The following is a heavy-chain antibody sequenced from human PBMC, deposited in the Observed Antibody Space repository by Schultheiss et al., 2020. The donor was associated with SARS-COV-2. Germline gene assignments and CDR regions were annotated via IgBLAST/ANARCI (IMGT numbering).Heavy chain of an antibody. CDR1: GFTFSSYG. CDR2: IWYDGSNK. Sequence: GGSLRLSCAASGFTFSSYGMHWVRQAPGKGLEWVAVIWYDGSNKYYADSVKGRFTISRDNSKNTLYLQMNSLRAEDTAVYYCASSTVTTRNWYYGMDVWGQGTTVTVAS. V-gene: IGHV3-33*01. CDR3: ASSTVTTRNWYYGMDV. J-gene: IGHJ6*02. D-gene: IGHD4-17*01.